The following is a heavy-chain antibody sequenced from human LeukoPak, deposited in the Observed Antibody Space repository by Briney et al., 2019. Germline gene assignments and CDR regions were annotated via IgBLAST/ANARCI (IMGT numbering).Heavy chain of an antibody. Sequence: SVKVSCKTSGGTFSSYAISWVRQAPGQGLEWMGGTIPMFDTANYAHKFQGRVTITADKSTTTAYMQLSSLRSDDTAVYYCARPRFPYYRLSGADYYYMDVWGKGTTVTVSS. CDR3: ARPRFPYYRLSGADYYYMDV. CDR2: TIPMFDTA. J-gene: IGHJ6*03. D-gene: IGHD3-10*01. V-gene: IGHV1-69*06. CDR1: GGTFSSYA.